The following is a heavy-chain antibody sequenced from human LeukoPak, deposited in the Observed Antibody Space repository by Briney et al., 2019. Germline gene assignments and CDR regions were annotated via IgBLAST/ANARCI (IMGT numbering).Heavy chain of an antibody. CDR3: ANSPFLYYFDY. CDR1: GFTFSSYG. V-gene: IGHV3-30*02. D-gene: IGHD2-21*01. J-gene: IGHJ4*02. Sequence: GGSLRLSCAASGFTFSSYGMHWVRQAPGKGLEWVAFIQYDGSNKYYADSVKGRFTISRDNSKNTLYLQMNSLRAEDTAVYYCANSPFLYYFDYWGQGTLVTVSS. CDR2: IQYDGSNK.